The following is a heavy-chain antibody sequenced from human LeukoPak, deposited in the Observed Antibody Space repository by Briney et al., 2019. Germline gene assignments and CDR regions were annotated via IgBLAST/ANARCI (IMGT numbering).Heavy chain of an antibody. Sequence: ASVKVSCKASGGTFSSYAISWVRQAPGQGLEWMGGIIPIFGTAIYAQKFQGRVTMTEDTSTDTAYMELSSLRSEDTAVYYCATAGYDSSGYYHVGAEYFQHWGQGTLVTVSS. D-gene: IGHD3-22*01. J-gene: IGHJ1*01. CDR3: ATAGYDSSGYYHVGAEYFQH. V-gene: IGHV1-69*06. CDR2: IIPIFGTA. CDR1: GGTFSSYA.